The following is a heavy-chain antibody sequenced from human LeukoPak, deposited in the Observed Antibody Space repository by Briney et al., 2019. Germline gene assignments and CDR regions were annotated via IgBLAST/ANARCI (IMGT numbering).Heavy chain of an antibody. Sequence: GGSLRLSCAASGFTFSTQGMHWGRQAPGKGLEWVAVISYDGSKKYYADSVKGRFTISRDNSKNTLLLQMNSLRSEDTAVYYCAPGGDLLNAWGQGTLVTVSS. CDR3: APGGDLLNA. CDR2: ISYDGSKK. V-gene: IGHV3-30*03. D-gene: IGHD3-16*01. J-gene: IGHJ4*02. CDR1: GFTFSTQG.